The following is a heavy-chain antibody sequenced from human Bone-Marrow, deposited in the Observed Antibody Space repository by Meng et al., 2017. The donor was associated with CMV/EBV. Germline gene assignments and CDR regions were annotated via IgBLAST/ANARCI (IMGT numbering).Heavy chain of an antibody. CDR2: IYHSGST. Sequence: SETLSLTCTVSGYSISSGYYWGWIRQPPGKGLEWIGSIYHSGSTNYNPSLKSRVTISIDTSKNQFSLKLSSVTAADTAVYYCARSPRRWLRLYYFDYWGQGTLVTVSS. J-gene: IGHJ4*02. CDR1: GYSISSGYY. D-gene: IGHD5-12*01. V-gene: IGHV4-38-2*02. CDR3: ARSPRRWLRLYYFDY.